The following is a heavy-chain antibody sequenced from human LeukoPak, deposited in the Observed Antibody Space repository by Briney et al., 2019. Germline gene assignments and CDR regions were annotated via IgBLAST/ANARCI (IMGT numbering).Heavy chain of an antibody. V-gene: IGHV3-30-3*01. J-gene: IGHJ4*02. CDR3: AKDVESSGYDHFDY. CDR2: ISYDGSNK. CDR1: GFTFSSYA. Sequence: GGSLRLSCAASGFTFSSYAMHWVRQAPGKGLEWVAVISYDGSNKYYADSVKGRFTISRDNSKNTLYLQMNSLRAEDTAVYYCAKDVESSGYDHFDYWGQGTLVTVSS. D-gene: IGHD5-12*01.